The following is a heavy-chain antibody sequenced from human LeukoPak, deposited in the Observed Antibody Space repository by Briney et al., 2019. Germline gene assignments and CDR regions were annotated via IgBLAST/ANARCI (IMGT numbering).Heavy chain of an antibody. J-gene: IGHJ5*02. CDR3: ARAVSRQQPTREWFDP. Sequence: ASVKVPCKASGYTFTSYDINWVRQATGQGLEWMGWMNPNSGNTGYAQKFQGRVTMTRNTSISTAYMELSSLRSEDTAVYYCARAVSRQQPTREWFDPWGQGTLVTVSS. D-gene: IGHD6-13*01. V-gene: IGHV1-8*01. CDR1: GYTFTSYD. CDR2: MNPNSGNT.